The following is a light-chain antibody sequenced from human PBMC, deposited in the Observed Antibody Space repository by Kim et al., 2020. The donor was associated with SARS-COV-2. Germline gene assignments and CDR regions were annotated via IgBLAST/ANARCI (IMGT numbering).Light chain of an antibody. CDR2: WAS. J-gene: IGKJ2*01. V-gene: IGKV4-1*01. Sequence: ATIKCKSRQSVFHSSDNKNYLAWYQQKPGQPPTLLIRWASPRESGVPDRFSGSGSGTDFTLTISRLQAEDVAVYYCQQYNSFPYAFGQGTKVDIK. CDR3: QQYNSFPYA. CDR1: QSVFHSSDNKNY.